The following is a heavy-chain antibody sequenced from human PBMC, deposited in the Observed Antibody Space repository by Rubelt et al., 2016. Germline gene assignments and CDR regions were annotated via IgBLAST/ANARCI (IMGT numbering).Heavy chain of an antibody. CDR2: INHSGST. D-gene: IGHD6-13*01. CDR1: GGSFSGYY. Sequence: QVQLQQWGAGLLKPSETLSLTCAVYGGSFSGYYWSWIRQPPGKGLEWIGEINHSGSTNYNPSLKSRVTISVDTSKNQFSLKLRSVTAADTAVYYCEVAGAATGSDYWGRGTLVTVSS. J-gene: IGHJ4*02. V-gene: IGHV4-34*01. CDR3: EVAGAATGSDY.